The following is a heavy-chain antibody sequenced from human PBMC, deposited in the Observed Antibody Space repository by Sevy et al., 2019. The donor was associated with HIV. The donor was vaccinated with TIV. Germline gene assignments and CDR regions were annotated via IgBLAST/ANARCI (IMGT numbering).Heavy chain of an antibody. Sequence: GGSLRLSCTVSGFIFGDYDMHWVRQAPGKGLEWVSLILDRGDQTFYGESVKGRSTFSSDNAKNPLYLQMSRLRHEDTAVYYCVAEPPSGGHGNYHYGLDLWGQGTTVTVSS. J-gene: IGHJ6*02. CDR3: VAEPPSGGHGNYHYGLDL. D-gene: IGHD3-16*01. CDR2: ILDRGDQT. CDR1: GFIFGDYD. V-gene: IGHV3-30*03.